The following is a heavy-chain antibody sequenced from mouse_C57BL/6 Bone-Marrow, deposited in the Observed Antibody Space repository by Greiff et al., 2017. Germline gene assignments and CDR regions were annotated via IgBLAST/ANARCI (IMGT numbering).Heavy chain of an antibody. CDR1: GYAFSSSW. CDR2: IYPGDGDT. J-gene: IGHJ3*01. Sequence: QVQLKESGPELVKPGASVKISCKASGYAFSSSWMNWVKQRPGKGLEWIGRIYPGDGDTNYNGKFKGKATLTADKSSSTAYMQLSSLTSEDSAVYFCAGRGNYEAYWGQGTLVTVSA. V-gene: IGHV1-82*01. D-gene: IGHD1-1*01. CDR3: AGRGNYEAY.